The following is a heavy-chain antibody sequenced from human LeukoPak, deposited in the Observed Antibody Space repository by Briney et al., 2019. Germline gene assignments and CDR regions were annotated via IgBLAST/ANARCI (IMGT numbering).Heavy chain of an antibody. CDR1: GGSISSSSYY. V-gene: IGHV4-39*07. Sequence: KPSETLSLTCTVSGGSISSSSYYWGWIRQPPGKGLEWIGSIYYSGSTYYNPSLKSRVTISVDTSKNQFSLKLSSVTAADTAVYYCARSSPRRVGRYSSSWYLWGQGTLVTVSS. D-gene: IGHD6-13*01. CDR3: ARSSPRRVGRYSSSWYL. CDR2: IYYSGST. J-gene: IGHJ4*02.